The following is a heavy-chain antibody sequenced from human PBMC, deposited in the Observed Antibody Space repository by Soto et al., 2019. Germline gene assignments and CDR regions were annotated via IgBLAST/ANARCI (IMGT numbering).Heavy chain of an antibody. CDR1: GFTFSSYT. J-gene: IGHJ3*02. V-gene: IGHV3-23*01. Sequence: EVQLLESGGGLVQPGGSLRLSCVASGFTFSSYTMSWVHQAPGKGLECVSAITISGGSTYYADSVKGRFTISRDNSKNTLYLQMNSLRAEDTAEYYCAKDGGGRGVMDAFDIWGQGTMVTVSS. CDR2: ITISGGST. D-gene: IGHD3-10*01. CDR3: AKDGGGRGVMDAFDI.